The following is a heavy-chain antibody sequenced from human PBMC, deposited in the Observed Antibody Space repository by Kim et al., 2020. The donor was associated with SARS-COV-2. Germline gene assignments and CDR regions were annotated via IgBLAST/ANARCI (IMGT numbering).Heavy chain of an antibody. CDR1: GFTFSTYW. D-gene: IGHD1-26*01. J-gene: IGHJ1*01. CDR2: IKAGGSEI. V-gene: IGHV3-7*01. CDR3: AADIGWGFQH. Sequence: GGSLRLSCAASGFTFSTYWMSWVRQAPGKGLEWVANIKAGGSEIGYMGSVKGRFTISRDNSKSSVYLQMNSLRVEDTAIYFCAADIGWGFQHWGQGTLVTVSS.